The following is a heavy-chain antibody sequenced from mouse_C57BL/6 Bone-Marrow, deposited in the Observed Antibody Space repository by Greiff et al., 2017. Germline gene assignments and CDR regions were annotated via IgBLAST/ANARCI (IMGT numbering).Heavy chain of an antibody. CDR3: AKHALDSSGLYYYAMDY. V-gene: IGHV2-9*01. Sequence: VQRVESGPGLVAPSQSLSITCTVSGFSLTSYGVAWVRQPPGKGLEWLGVIWGGGSTNYNSALMSRLSISKDNSKSQVFLKMNSLQTDDTAMYYCAKHALDSSGLYYYAMDYWGQGTSVTVSS. D-gene: IGHD3-2*02. CDR1: GFSLTSYG. CDR2: IWGGGST. J-gene: IGHJ4*01.